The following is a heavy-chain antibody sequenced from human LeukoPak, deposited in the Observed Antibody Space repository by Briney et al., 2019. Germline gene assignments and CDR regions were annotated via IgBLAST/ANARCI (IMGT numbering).Heavy chain of an antibody. J-gene: IGHJ4*02. V-gene: IGHV3-21*01. CDR3: ASDYGGAIDY. D-gene: IGHD4-23*01. Sequence: PGGSQRLSCAASGCTFSSYFMNWVRLAPGKGLEWVSSISSSSSYIYYADSVKGRFIISRDNAKNSLYLQMNSLRAEDRAVYYCASDYGGAIDYWGQGTLVTVSS. CDR2: ISSSSSYI. CDR1: GCTFSSYF.